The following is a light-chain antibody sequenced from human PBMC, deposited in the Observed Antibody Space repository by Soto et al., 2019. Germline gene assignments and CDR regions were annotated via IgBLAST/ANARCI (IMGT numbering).Light chain of an antibody. J-gene: IGKJ1*01. CDR1: QSVSNN. V-gene: IGKV3-15*01. CDR3: QQYYSFPRT. Sequence: EIVMTQSPATLSVSPGDRATLSCRASQSVSNNLAWYQQKPGQAPRLLIYGASTRATGIPARFSGSGSGTDFTLTISCLQSEDFATYYCQQYYSFPRTFGQGTKVDIK. CDR2: GAS.